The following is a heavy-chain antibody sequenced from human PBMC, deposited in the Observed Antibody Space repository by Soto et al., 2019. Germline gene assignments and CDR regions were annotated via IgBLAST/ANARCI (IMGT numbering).Heavy chain of an antibody. J-gene: IGHJ4*02. CDR1: GGSFSGYY. CDR2: INHSGST. Sequence: SETLSLTCAVYGGSFSGYYWSWIRQPPGKGLEWIGEINHSGSTNYNPSLKSRVTISVDTSKNQFSLKLSSVTAADTAVYYCARGDLSIAACAFDYWGQGTLVTVSS. D-gene: IGHD6-6*01. CDR3: ARGDLSIAACAFDY. V-gene: IGHV4-34*01.